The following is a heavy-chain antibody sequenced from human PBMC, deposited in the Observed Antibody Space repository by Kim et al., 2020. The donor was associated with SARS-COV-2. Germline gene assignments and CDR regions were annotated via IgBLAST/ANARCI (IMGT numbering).Heavy chain of an antibody. CDR2: ISWDGGST. D-gene: IGHD6-19*01. CDR1: GFTFDDYT. V-gene: IGHV3-43*01. J-gene: IGHJ4*02. Sequence: GGSLRLSCAASGFTFDDYTMHWVRQAPGKGLEWVSLISWDGGSTYYADSVKGRFTISRDNSKNSLYLQMNSLRTEDTALYYCAKDMATRSSGWYDYWGQGTLVTVSS. CDR3: AKDMATRSSGWYDY.